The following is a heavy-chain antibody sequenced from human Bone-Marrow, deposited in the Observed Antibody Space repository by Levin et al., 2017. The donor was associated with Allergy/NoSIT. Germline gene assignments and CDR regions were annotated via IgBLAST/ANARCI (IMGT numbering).Heavy chain of an antibody. CDR1: GFTFSNYA. V-gene: IGHV3-23*01. D-gene: IGHD2/OR15-2a*01. CDR2: ISNSGDYT. Sequence: GESLKISCAASGFTFSNYAMSWVRQAPGKGLEWVSVISNSGDYTDYADSVKGRFTISRDNSGNTLYLQMNSLRAEDTAVYYCAKSGTATSTGNSRYFDLWGRGTLVTVSS. J-gene: IGHJ2*01. CDR3: AKSGTATSTGNSRYFDL.